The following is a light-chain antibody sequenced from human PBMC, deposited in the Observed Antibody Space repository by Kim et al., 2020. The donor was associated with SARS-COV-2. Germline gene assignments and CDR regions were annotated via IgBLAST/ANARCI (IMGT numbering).Light chain of an antibody. CDR2: GAS. V-gene: IGKV3-15*01. CDR3: QQYNAWPLT. CDR1: QNVGID. Sequence: VSPGERATLSCRASQNVGIDFAWFQQKPGQAPRLLIYGASIRATGIPARFSGSQSGTEFTLTISSLQSEDFAVYYCQQYNAWPLTFGGGTKVDIK. J-gene: IGKJ4*01.